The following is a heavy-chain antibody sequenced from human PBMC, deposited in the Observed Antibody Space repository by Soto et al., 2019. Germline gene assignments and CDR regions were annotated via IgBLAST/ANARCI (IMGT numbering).Heavy chain of an antibody. D-gene: IGHD6-6*01. Sequence: QVQLQESGPGLVRPSGTLSLTCTVSGDSISDYYWNWIRQPPGKGLEWIGYSHYSGSTSYNSSLKRRVTMSVDASKNQFSLKLSSLTAADTAVYYCARGRSSILWGQGTLVTVSS. V-gene: IGHV4-59*01. CDR1: GDSISDYY. CDR3: ARGRSSIL. J-gene: IGHJ4*02. CDR2: SHYSGST.